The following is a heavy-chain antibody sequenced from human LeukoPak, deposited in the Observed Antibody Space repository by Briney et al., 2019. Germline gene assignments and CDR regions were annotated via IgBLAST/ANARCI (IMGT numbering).Heavy chain of an antibody. V-gene: IGHV1-2*02. CDR2: VNPNSGGT. CDR1: GYTFTGYY. J-gene: IGHJ4*02. CDR3: ARVPFRGSSDY. Sequence: ASVKVSCKASGYTFTGYYMHWVRQAPGQGLEWMGWVNPNSGGTNYAQKFQGRVTMTRDTSIGTAYMELSRLRSDDTAVYYCARVPFRGSSDYWGQGTLVTVSS. D-gene: IGHD6-6*01.